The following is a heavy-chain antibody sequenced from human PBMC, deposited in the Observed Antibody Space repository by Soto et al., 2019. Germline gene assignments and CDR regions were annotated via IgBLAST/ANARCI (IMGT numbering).Heavy chain of an antibody. CDR1: GGSVSSVKYF. J-gene: IGHJ4*02. D-gene: IGHD7-27*01. CDR3: ARTVMPVGNLAAFDH. Sequence: PSETLSLTCNVSGGSVSSVKYFLSWIRQPPGKGLEWIAYIYNNGNTNYNPSLKSRATISVDTSKNQCSLKLTSVTAADSAVYFCARTVMPVGNLAAFDHWGQGVLVTVSS. V-gene: IGHV4-61*01. CDR2: IYNNGNT.